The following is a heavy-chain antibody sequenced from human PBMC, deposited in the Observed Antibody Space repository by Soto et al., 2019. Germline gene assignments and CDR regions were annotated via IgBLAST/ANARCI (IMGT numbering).Heavy chain of an antibody. CDR3: ARQYCRGGSCYLDY. V-gene: IGHV4-59*08. J-gene: IGHJ4*02. Sequence: QVQLQESGPGLVKPSETLSLTCTVSGGSISSYYWSWIRQPPGKGLEWIGNIYHSGSTNYNPSLKSRVTISVDTSNNQFSLKLSSVTAADTAVYSCARQYCRGGSCYLDYWGQGTLVTVSS. D-gene: IGHD2-15*01. CDR1: GGSISSYY. CDR2: IYHSGST.